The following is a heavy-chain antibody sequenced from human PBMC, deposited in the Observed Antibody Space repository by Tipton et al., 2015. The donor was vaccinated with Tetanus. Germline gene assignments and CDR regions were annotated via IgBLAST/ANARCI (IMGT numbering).Heavy chain of an antibody. CDR1: GGSFRDNF. V-gene: IGHV4-34*01. CDR2: INYAGST. CDR3: AAALVRWFGP. J-gene: IGHJ5*02. D-gene: IGHD6-13*01. Sequence: TLSLTCAVHGGSFRDNFWSWIRQSPGKGLEWIAEINYAGSTNYDPSLKSRVTISVDTSKKEVSLKLNSVTAADTAVYYCAAALVRWFGPWGQGTLVTVSS.